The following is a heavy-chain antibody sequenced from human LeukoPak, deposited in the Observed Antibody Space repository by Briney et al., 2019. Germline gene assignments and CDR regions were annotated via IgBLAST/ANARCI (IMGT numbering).Heavy chain of an antibody. J-gene: IGHJ5*02. CDR3: AGGCYITMVRGVPPLDCRFDP. V-gene: IGHV4-34*01. Sequence: SETLSLTCTVSGGSISSYYWSWIRQPPGKGLEWIGEINHSGSTNYNPPLKSRVTISVDTSKNQFSLKLSSVTAADTAVYYCAGGCYITMVRGVPPLDCRFDPRGQGTLVTVSS. CDR1: GGSISSYY. CDR2: INHSGST. D-gene: IGHD3-10*01.